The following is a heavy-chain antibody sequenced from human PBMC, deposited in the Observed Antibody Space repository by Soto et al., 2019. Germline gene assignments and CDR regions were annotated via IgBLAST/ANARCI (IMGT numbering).Heavy chain of an antibody. D-gene: IGHD3-10*01. J-gene: IGHJ5*02. CDR2: ISPYNGNT. V-gene: IGHV1-18*01. CDR1: GYTFVSYG. Sequence: QIQLVQSAAEVKKPGASVKVSCRTSGYTFVSYGISWVRQAPGQGLEWMGWISPYNGNTNFAQRFRGIVTKTTDTSTDIVYMDLRSLKSDDSAVYYCARGNNYFDYCGEGDLWGQGTAVTVTS. CDR3: ARGNNYFDYCGEGDL.